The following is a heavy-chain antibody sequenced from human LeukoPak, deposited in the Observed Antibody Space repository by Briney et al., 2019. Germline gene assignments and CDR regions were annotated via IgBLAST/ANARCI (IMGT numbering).Heavy chain of an antibody. D-gene: IGHD5-18*01. V-gene: IGHV1-69*13. J-gene: IGHJ4*02. CDR1: EGTFSNYA. CDR3: ARDRGWAGYTYGFYY. CDR2: IIPVFGTT. Sequence: SVKVSCKASEGTFSNYAISWVRQAPGQGLEWMGGIIPVFGTTNYAQKFQGRVTITAAESTSTAYMELSSLRSEDTAVYYCARDRGWAGYTYGFYYWGQGTLSPSPQ.